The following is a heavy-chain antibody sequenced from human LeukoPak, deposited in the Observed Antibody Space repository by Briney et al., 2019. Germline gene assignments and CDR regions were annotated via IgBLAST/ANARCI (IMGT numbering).Heavy chain of an antibody. V-gene: IGHV1-8*01. D-gene: IGHD6-13*01. J-gene: IGHJ6*03. CDR3: ARVPPFIAAAGRRGHYYYYYMDV. CDR1: GYTFTSYD. CDR2: MNPNSGST. Sequence: GASVKVSCKASGYTFTSYDINWVRQATGQGLEWMGWMNPNSGSTGYAQKFQGRVTMTRNTSISTAYMELSSLRSEGTAVYYCARVPPFIAAAGRRGHYYYYYMDVWGKGTTVTVSS.